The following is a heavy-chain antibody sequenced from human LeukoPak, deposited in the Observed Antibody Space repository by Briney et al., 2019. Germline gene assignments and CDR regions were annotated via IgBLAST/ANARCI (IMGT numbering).Heavy chain of an antibody. J-gene: IGHJ3*02. CDR1: GFTFSSYN. Sequence: PGGSLRLSCAASGFTFSSYNMNWDRQAPGKGLEWVSYISSSSSTIYYADSVKGRFTISRDNPKNSLYLQMNSLRDEDTAVYYCARDYYDSTGYHDAFDIWGQGTMVTVSS. CDR2: ISSSSSTI. D-gene: IGHD3-22*01. V-gene: IGHV3-48*02. CDR3: ARDYYDSTGYHDAFDI.